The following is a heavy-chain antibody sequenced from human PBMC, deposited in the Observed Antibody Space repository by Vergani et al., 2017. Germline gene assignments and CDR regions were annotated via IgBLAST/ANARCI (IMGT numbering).Heavy chain of an antibody. CDR3: ARGLWDCTHIKCSPPSY. CDR2: ISGSSSYV. CDR1: GFSLCRYS. Sequence: EVQVVESGGGLVKPGGSLRPSRSASGFSLCRYSLNWVRQAPGKGLEWVASISGSSSYVFYRDSVEGRFTITSDNAKKSVYLQMNSLRAEDTAMYFCARGLWDCTHIKCSPPSYWGQGTQVTVSS. D-gene: IGHD2-8*01. V-gene: IGHV3-21*02. J-gene: IGHJ4*02.